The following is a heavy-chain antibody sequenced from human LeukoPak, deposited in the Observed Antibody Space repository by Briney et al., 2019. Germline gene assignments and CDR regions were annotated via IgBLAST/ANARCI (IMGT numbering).Heavy chain of an antibody. CDR3: ARSRDGYNKDWNY. CDR2: IYYSGST. D-gene: IGHD5-24*01. Sequence: SETLSLTCTVSGGFISSYYWSWIRQPPGKGLEWIGYIYYSGSTNYNPSLKSRVTISVDTSKNQFSLKLSSVTAADTAVYYCARSRDGYNKDWNYWGQGTLVTVSS. CDR1: GGFISSYY. V-gene: IGHV4-59*01. J-gene: IGHJ4*02.